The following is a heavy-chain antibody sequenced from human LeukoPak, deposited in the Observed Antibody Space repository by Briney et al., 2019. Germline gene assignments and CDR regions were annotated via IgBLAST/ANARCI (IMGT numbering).Heavy chain of an antibody. J-gene: IGHJ4*02. CDR1: GFTFSSYG. CDR2: ISYDGSNK. D-gene: IGHD3-9*01. CDR3: AKKWYYDILTGVDY. V-gene: IGHV3-30*18. Sequence: QTGGSLRLSCAASGFTFSSYGMHWVRQAPGTGLEWVAVISYDGSNKYYADSVKGRFTISRDNSKNTLYLQMNSLRAEDTAVYYCAKKWYYDILTGVDYWGQGTLVTVSS.